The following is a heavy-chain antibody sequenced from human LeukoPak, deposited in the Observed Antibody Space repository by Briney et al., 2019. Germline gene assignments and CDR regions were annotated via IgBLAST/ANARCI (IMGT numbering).Heavy chain of an antibody. CDR2: INHSGST. CDR1: GGSISSSSYY. J-gene: IGHJ4*02. Sequence: SETLSLTCTVSGGSISSSSYYWSWIRQPPGKGLEWIGEINHSGSTNYNPSLKSRVTISVDTSKNQFSLKLSSVTAADTAVYYCARGRYYYDSSGYYYFDYWGQGTLVTVSS. D-gene: IGHD3-22*01. CDR3: ARGRYYYDSSGYYYFDY. V-gene: IGHV4-39*07.